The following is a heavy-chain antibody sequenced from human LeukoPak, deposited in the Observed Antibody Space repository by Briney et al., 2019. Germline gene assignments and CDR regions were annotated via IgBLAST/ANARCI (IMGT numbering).Heavy chain of an antibody. CDR1: GFTFSNYA. J-gene: IGHJ4*02. Sequence: GGSLRLSCAASGFTFSNYAMSWVHQAPGKGLEWVLSISTGGSTYYAESVKGRFTISRDKSKNTLDLQMNSLRAEDTAVYYCAKRGGTSQFYFDFWGQGTLVTVSS. CDR2: ISTGGST. V-gene: IGHV3-23*01. D-gene: IGHD3-16*01. CDR3: AKRGGTSQFYFDF.